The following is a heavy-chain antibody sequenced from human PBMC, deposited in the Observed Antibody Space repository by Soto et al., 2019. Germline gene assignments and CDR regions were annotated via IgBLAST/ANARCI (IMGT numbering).Heavy chain of an antibody. Sequence: EVQLLESGGGLVQPGGSLRLSCAASGFAFSSYAMSWVRQAPGKGLEWVSAISGSGGSTYYADSVKGRFTISRDNSKNTLYLQMNSLRAEDTAVYYCAKIGRRGAYQHDYGDYPRQGTLVTVSS. CDR2: ISGSGGST. V-gene: IGHV3-23*01. CDR1: GFAFSSYA. J-gene: IGHJ4*02. CDR3: AKIGRRGAYQHDYGDY. D-gene: IGHD2-2*01.